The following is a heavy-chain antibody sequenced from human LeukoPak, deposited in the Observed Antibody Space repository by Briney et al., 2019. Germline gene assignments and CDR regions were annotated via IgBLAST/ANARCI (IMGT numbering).Heavy chain of an antibody. CDR1: GDSISSDY. CDR3: AGRGQRYFRD. V-gene: IGHV4-4*08. Sequence: KPSETLSLTCSVSGDSISSDYWSWIRQPPGKGLEWIAYIYRIGNTDYNPSLKSRVTISLDTSKNQLSLNLTSVTAADTAVYYCAGRGQRYFRDWGQGTLVTVS. J-gene: IGHJ1*01. CDR2: IYRIGNT.